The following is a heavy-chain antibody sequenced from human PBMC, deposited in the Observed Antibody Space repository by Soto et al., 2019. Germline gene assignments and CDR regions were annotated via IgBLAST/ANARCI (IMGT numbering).Heavy chain of an antibody. Sequence: PGGSLRLSCEASGFIFNNYAMNWVRQAPGKGLEWVSSVSVSGRQTFYADSVKGRFAISRDNSKDTLYLQLNSLSAEDTAIYYCAKEMTAMGFYGLDVWGRGTTVTVSS. D-gene: IGHD2-8*01. CDR3: AKEMTAMGFYGLDV. CDR2: VSVSGRQT. CDR1: GFIFNNYA. J-gene: IGHJ6*02. V-gene: IGHV3-23*01.